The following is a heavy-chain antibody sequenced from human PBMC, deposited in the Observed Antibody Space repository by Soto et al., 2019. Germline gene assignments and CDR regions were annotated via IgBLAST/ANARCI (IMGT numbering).Heavy chain of an antibody. V-gene: IGHV3-73*01. CDR3: TRLIVAGDCCLDY. CDR1: GFTFSGAA. J-gene: IGHJ4*02. CDR2: IRSKANSYAT. D-gene: IGHD2-21*02. Sequence: PGGSLRLSCAASGFTFSGAAIHWVRQASGKGLEWVGRIRSKANSYATAYAASVKGRFTVSRDDSKNTAYLQMNSLKTEDTAVYYCTRLIVAGDCCLDYLGQGTLVTVSS.